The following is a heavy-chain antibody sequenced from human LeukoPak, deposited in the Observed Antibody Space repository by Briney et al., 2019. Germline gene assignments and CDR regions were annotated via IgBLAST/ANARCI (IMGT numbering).Heavy chain of an antibody. J-gene: IGHJ4*02. D-gene: IGHD2/OR15-2a*01. CDR2: INSDGSWT. CDR1: GNYW. Sequence: GGSLRLSCAASGNYWTHWVRQVPGRGLVWVSHINSDGSWTSYADSVKGRFTISKDNAKNTVYLQMNSLRAEDTAVYYCVSFYETYWGRGTLVTVSS. CDR3: VSFYETY. V-gene: IGHV3-74*01.